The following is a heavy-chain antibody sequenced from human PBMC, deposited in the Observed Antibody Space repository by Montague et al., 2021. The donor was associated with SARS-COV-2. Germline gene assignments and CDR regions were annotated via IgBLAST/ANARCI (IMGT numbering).Heavy chain of an antibody. Sequence: SETLSLTCTVSDGSIRSYSWSWIRQPAAKGLDWIGRIFASGGTIYSPSLRSRVSMSVDASKNQFSFILTSVTAADTGVYFCARDGGFYGSGGYSLWGQGTLVTVSS. CDR1: DGSIRSYS. D-gene: IGHD3-10*01. CDR3: ARDGGFYGSGGYSL. J-gene: IGHJ4*02. V-gene: IGHV4-4*07. CDR2: IFASGGT.